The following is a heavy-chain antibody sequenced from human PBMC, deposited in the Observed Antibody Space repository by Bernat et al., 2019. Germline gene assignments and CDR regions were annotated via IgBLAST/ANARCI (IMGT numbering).Heavy chain of an antibody. CDR3: ARETLVAGIFDY. Sequence: VQLQESGPGLVKPSETLSLTCTVSGGSISSYYWSWIRQPPGKGLEWIGYIYYSGSTNYNPSLKSRVTISVDTSKNQFSLKLSSVTAADTAVYYCARETLVAGIFDYWGQGTLVTVSS. J-gene: IGHJ4*02. CDR1: GGSISSYY. V-gene: IGHV4-59*01. CDR2: IYYSGST. D-gene: IGHD6-19*01.